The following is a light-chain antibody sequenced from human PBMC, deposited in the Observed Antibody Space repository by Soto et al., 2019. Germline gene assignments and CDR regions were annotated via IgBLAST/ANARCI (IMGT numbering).Light chain of an antibody. CDR1: QSVSSSS. Sequence: EIVLTQSPGTLSLSPGERATLSCRASQSVSSSSLAWYQQKPGRAPRLLIYGASSRATGIPDRFSGSGSGTDFTLTISRLEPEGFAVYYCQQYGSSPLTFGGGTKVDIK. V-gene: IGKV3-20*01. CDR3: QQYGSSPLT. J-gene: IGKJ4*01. CDR2: GAS.